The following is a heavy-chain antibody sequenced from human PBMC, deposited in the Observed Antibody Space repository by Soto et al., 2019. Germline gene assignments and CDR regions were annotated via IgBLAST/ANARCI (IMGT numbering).Heavy chain of an antibody. D-gene: IGHD3-22*01. J-gene: IGHJ5*02. CDR2: ISAYNGNT. Sequence: ASVKVSCKASGYTFTSYGISWVRQAPGQGLEWMGWISAYNGNTNYAQKLQGRVTMTTDTSTSTAYMELRSLRSDDTAVYYCARDLEGYYYDSSGYPWFDPWGQGTLVPVSS. CDR1: GYTFTSYG. CDR3: ARDLEGYYYDSSGYPWFDP. V-gene: IGHV1-18*01.